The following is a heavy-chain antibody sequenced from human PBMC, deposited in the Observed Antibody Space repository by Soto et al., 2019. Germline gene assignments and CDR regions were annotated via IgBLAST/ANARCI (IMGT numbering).Heavy chain of an antibody. V-gene: IGHV1-69*02. J-gene: IGHJ5*02. Sequence: QVQLVQSGAEVKKPGSSVKVSCKASGGTFNNYTINWVRQAPGQGLEWMAMIIPMFGIEKYAQKFQGRVTITTDQSPSSAYMEESILRPEDTAVYYCARAEVWGSGYEGRWPEPRGQGTLVSVSS. CDR1: GGTFNNYT. CDR3: ARAEVWGSGYEGRWPEP. CDR2: IIPMFGIE. D-gene: IGHD5-12*01.